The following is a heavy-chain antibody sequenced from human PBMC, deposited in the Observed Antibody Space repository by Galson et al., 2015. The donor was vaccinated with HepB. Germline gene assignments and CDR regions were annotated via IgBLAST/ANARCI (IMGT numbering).Heavy chain of an antibody. V-gene: IGHV4-39*07. D-gene: IGHD3-10*01. Sequence: QVQLQESGPGLVKPSQTLSLTCTVSGGSISSSSYYWGWIRQPPGKGLEWIGSIYYSGSTYYNPSLKSRVTISVDTSKNQFSLKLSSVTAADTAVYYCARAPNSGSYYILDAFDIWGQGTMVTVSS. CDR3: ARAPNSGSYYILDAFDI. CDR2: IYYSGST. CDR1: GGSISSSSYY. J-gene: IGHJ3*02.